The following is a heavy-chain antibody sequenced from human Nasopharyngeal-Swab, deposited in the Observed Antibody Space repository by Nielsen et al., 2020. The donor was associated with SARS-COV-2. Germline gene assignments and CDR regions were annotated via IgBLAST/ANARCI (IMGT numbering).Heavy chain of an antibody. CDR3: AKDLTGYYAPLDQ. J-gene: IGHJ4*02. D-gene: IGHD3-9*01. CDR1: GFTFDRYA. CDR2: VNGNGADT. Sequence: LSLTCAASGFTFDRYAMNWVRQTPGKGLEWVSAVNGNGADTYYADSVKGRFTISRDNFKNTIYLHMNSLRAEDTAVYYCAKDLTGYYAPLDQWGQGTLVTVSS. V-gene: IGHV3-23*01.